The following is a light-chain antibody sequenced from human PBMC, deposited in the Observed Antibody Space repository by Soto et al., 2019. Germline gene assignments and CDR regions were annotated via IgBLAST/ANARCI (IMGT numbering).Light chain of an antibody. Sequence: DIQMTQSPSSLSASVGDRVTITCRASQSISSYLNWYQQKPGKAPKLLIYAASSLQSGVPSRFSGSGSGTDFTSTISSLQPEDFATYYCQQSYSTPRRIIFGGGTKVELK. CDR3: QQSYSTPRRII. CDR1: QSISSY. V-gene: IGKV1-39*01. CDR2: AAS. J-gene: IGKJ4*01.